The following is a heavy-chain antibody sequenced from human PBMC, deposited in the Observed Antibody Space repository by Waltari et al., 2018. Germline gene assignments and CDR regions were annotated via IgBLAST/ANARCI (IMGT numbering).Heavy chain of an antibody. J-gene: IGHJ4*02. V-gene: IGHV3-23*04. CDR3: AKAMAVTPYYFDY. CDR2: IIANGDST. D-gene: IGHD2-21*02. CDR1: GFTFTGFTFSSYA. Sequence: EVQLVESGGGLVQPGGSLRLSCAGSGFTFTGFTFSSYAMSWVRQAPGKGLEWVSCIIANGDSTYYADSVKGRFTISRDNSKNTLYLQVNSLRAEDTAVYYCAKAMAVTPYYFDYWGQGTLVTVSS.